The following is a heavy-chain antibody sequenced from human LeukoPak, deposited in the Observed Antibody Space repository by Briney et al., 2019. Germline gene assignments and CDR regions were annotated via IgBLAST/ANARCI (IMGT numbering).Heavy chain of an antibody. CDR3: ARQVISGSYCFDY. CDR2: ISSSSSTI. J-gene: IGHJ4*02. Sequence: PGGSLRLSCAASGFTFSSYSMNWVRQAPGKGLEWVSYISSSSSTIYYADSVKGRFTISRDNAKNSLYLQMNSLRAEDTAVYYCARQVISGSYCFDYWGQGTLVSVSS. D-gene: IGHD3-10*01. CDR1: GFTFSSYS. V-gene: IGHV3-48*04.